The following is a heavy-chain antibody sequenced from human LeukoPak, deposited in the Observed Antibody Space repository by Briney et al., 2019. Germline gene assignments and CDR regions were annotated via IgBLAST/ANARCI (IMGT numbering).Heavy chain of an antibody. CDR1: GFTFNNYG. CDR2: ISYDGRNK. Sequence: PGKSLRLSCAASGFTFNNYGMHWIRQAPGKGLEWVAVISYDGRNKHYPDSVKGRFTISRDISTDTLWLQMDSLRTEDTAVYYCAKQWLQYYFDYWGQGTLVTVSS. V-gene: IGHV3-30*18. J-gene: IGHJ4*02. CDR3: AKQWLQYYFDY. D-gene: IGHD6-19*01.